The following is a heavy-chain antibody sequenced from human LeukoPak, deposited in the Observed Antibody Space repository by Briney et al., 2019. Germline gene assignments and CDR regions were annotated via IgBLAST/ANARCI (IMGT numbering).Heavy chain of an antibody. CDR2: INPNSGGT. J-gene: IGHJ4*02. V-gene: IGHV1-2*02. CDR3: ARPARARSGAGYCSGGSCLVFDY. Sequence: GASVKVSCKAFRYTFTGYYMHWVRQPPGQGLEWMVWINPNSGGTNYAQKFQGRVTMTRDTSISTAYMELSRLRSDDTAVYYCARPARARSGAGYCSGGSCLVFDYWGQGTLVTVSS. D-gene: IGHD2-15*01. CDR1: RYTFTGYY.